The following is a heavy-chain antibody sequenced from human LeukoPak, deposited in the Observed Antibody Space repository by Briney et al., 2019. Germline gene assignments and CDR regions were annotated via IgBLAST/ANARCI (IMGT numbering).Heavy chain of an antibody. D-gene: IGHD3-3*01. CDR3: AGSVITIFGGLEY. CDR2: IYSGGST. Sequence: PGGSLRLSCAASALTVSSNDMSWVRQAPGKGLEWVSVIYSGGSTYYADSVKGRFTIYRDNSKDTLYLQMNSLRTEDTAVYYCAGSVITIFGGLEYWDQGTLVTVSS. CDR1: ALTVSSND. V-gene: IGHV3-66*02. J-gene: IGHJ4*02.